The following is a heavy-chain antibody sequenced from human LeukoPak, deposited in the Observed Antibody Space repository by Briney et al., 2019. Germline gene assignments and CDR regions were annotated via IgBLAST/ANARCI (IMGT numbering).Heavy chain of an antibody. Sequence: GGSLRLSCTASGIMFSGYWMSWVRQAPGKGLEWVANIKQHGTERYYVDSVKGRFTISRDDAKKSVYLQMNSLGAEDTAVYFCASDGGPFDHWGQGILVTVAS. CDR2: IKQHGTER. V-gene: IGHV3-7*01. CDR3: ASDGGPFDH. D-gene: IGHD3-16*01. CDR1: GIMFSGYW. J-gene: IGHJ4*02.